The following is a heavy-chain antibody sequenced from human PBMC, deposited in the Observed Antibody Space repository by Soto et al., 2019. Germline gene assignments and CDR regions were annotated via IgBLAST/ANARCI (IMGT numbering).Heavy chain of an antibody. CDR3: AREAIYYDTSGFSLYYFDY. CDR1: GFTFSSYG. Sequence: GGSLRLSCAASGFTFSSYGMHWVRQAPGKGLEWVALISDDGSNKHYADSVKGRFSISRDNSKNTLYLQLNSLRPEDTAVYYCAREAIYYDTSGFSLYYFDYWGQGSLVTVSS. D-gene: IGHD3-22*01. V-gene: IGHV3-30*03. CDR2: ISDDGSNK. J-gene: IGHJ4*02.